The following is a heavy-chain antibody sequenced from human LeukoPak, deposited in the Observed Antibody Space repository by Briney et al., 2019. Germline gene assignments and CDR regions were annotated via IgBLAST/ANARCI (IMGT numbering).Heavy chain of an antibody. CDR1: GYTFTSYG. J-gene: IGHJ5*02. CDR2: ISAYNGNT. V-gene: IGHV1-18*01. CDR3: AREGPPYCSSTSCDDNWFDP. Sequence: ASVKVSCKASGYTFTSYGISWVRQAPGQGLEWMGWISAYNGNTSYAQKLQGRVTMTTDTSTSTAYMELRSLRSDDTAVYYCAREGPPYCSSTSCDDNWFDPWGQGTLVTVSS. D-gene: IGHD2-2*01.